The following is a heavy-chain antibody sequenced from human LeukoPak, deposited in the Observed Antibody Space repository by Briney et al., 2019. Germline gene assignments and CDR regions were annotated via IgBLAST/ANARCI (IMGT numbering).Heavy chain of an antibody. D-gene: IGHD3/OR15-3a*01. CDR2: INPNSGGT. V-gene: IGHV1-2*02. CDR1: GYTFTAYY. J-gene: IGHJ4*02. CDR3: ARVADFRQSFDF. Sequence: GASVKVSCKASGYTFTAYYLHWVRQAPGQGLEWMGWINPNSGGTNYAQTFQGRVTMTRDTSNSTAYMDLSTLRSDDTAVYYCARVADFRQSFDFWGQGTLVTVS.